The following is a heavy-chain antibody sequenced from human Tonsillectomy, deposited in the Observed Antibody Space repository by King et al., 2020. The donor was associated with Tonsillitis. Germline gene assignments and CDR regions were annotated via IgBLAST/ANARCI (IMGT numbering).Heavy chain of an antibody. J-gene: IGHJ5*02. D-gene: IGHD2-2*01. CDR1: GGSISSSSYY. CDR2: IYFIGGT. V-gene: IGHV4-39*01. CDR3: ARAIGYCSSTSCRNWFDP. Sequence: QLQLQESGPGLVKPSETLSLTCTVSGGSISSSSYYWGWIRQPPGKGLGWIGSIYFIGGTYYNPSLKSRVSLSVATSKNQFSLKLSSVTAADTAVYYCARAIGYCSSTSCRNWFDPWGQGTLVTVSS.